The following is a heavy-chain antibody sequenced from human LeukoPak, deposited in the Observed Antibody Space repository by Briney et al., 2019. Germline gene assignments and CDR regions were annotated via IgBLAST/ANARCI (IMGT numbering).Heavy chain of an antibody. Sequence: GGSLRLSCAASGFPFSIYWMTWVRQAPGKGLEWVSSISSSSSYIYYADSVKGRFTISRDNAKNSLYLQMNSLRAEDTAVYYCARTDSTPLEYFQHWGQGTLVTVSS. J-gene: IGHJ1*01. D-gene: IGHD2-2*01. CDR3: ARTDSTPLEYFQH. V-gene: IGHV3-21*01. CDR1: GFPFSIYW. CDR2: ISSSSSYI.